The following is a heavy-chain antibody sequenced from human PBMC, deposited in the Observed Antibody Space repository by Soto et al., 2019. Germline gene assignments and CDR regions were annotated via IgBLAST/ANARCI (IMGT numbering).Heavy chain of an antibody. CDR3: ARGRYFYDGSGYYYGGDY. V-gene: IGHV1-8*01. CDR1: GYTFTSYD. CDR2: VNPNSGNT. D-gene: IGHD3-22*01. Sequence: QVQLVQSGAEVKKPGASVKVSCKASGYTFTSYDINWVRQATGQGLEWMGWVNPNSGNTGYAQKFQGRVTMTRNTAISTAYMEPSSVRAEDTAVYYCARGRYFYDGSGYYYGGDYWGQGTLVIVSS. J-gene: IGHJ4*02.